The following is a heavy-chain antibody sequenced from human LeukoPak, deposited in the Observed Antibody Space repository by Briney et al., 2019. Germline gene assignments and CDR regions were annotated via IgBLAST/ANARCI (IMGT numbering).Heavy chain of an antibody. J-gene: IGHJ3*02. CDR1: GFTFTSSA. CDR3: AREAYYDSSGTMGAFDI. V-gene: IGHV1-58*02. D-gene: IGHD3-22*01. CDR2: IVVGSGNT. Sequence: SVKVSCKASGFTFTSSAMQWVRQARGQRLEWIGWIVVGSGNTNYAQKFQERVTITRDMSTSTAYMELSSLRSEDTAVYYCAREAYYDSSGTMGAFDIWGQGTMVTVSS.